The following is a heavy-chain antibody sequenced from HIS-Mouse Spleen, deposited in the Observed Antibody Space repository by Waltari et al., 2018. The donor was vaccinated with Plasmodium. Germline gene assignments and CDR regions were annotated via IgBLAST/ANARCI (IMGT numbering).Heavy chain of an antibody. J-gene: IGHJ3*02. CDR3: AKVNWGDAFDI. CDR2: ISYDGSNK. Sequence: QVQLVESGGGVVQPGRSLRLSCAASGSTFSSYGMHWVRQAPGKGLEWVAVISYDGSNKYYADSVKGRFTISRDNSKNTLYLQMNSLRAEDTAVYYCAKVNWGDAFDIWGQGTMVTVSS. V-gene: IGHV3-30*18. CDR1: GSTFSSYG. D-gene: IGHD7-27*01.